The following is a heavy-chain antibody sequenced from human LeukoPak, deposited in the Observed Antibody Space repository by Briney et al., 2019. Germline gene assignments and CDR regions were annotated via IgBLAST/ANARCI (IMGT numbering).Heavy chain of an antibody. V-gene: IGHV4-39*07. D-gene: IGHD1-26*01. Sequence: SETLSLTCTVSGGSIISSSYYWGWIRQPPGKGLEWIGSIYYSGSTNYNPSLKSRVTISVDTSKNQFSLKLSSVTAADTAVYYCARGFGGSYLPTFDYWGQGTLVTVSS. CDR1: GGSIISSSYY. CDR3: ARGFGGSYLPTFDY. J-gene: IGHJ4*02. CDR2: IYYSGST.